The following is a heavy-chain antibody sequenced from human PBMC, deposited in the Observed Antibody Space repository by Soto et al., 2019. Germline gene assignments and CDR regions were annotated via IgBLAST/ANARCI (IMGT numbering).Heavy chain of an antibody. Sequence: EASVKVSCKASGGTFSSYAISRVRQAPGQGLEWMGGIIPIFGTANYAQKFQGRVTITADESTSTAYMELSSLRSEDTAVYYCARVIAAAGPHWFDPWGQGTLVTVSS. CDR1: GGTFSSYA. J-gene: IGHJ5*02. V-gene: IGHV1-69*13. CDR2: IIPIFGTA. CDR3: ARVIAAAGPHWFDP. D-gene: IGHD6-13*01.